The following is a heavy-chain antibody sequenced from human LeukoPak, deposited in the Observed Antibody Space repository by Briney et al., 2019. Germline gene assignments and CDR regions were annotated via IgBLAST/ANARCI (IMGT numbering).Heavy chain of an antibody. CDR1: GFTFSNNG. J-gene: IGHJ4*02. CDR3: AKTQGFFDH. CDR2: ISDGGDTT. Sequence: GGSLRLSCAASGFTFSNNGMTWVRQAPGKGMEWVTGISDGGDTTYDAGSVKGRFTVSRDNSKNILYLQMNSLRAEDTAIYYCAKTQGFFDHWGQGTLVTVSS. V-gene: IGHV3-23*01.